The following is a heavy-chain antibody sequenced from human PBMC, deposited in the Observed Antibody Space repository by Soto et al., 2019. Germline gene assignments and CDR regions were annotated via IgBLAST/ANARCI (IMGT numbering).Heavy chain of an antibody. CDR3: ARPRIAAALDY. V-gene: IGHV3-33*01. CDR1: GFTFSSYG. J-gene: IGHJ4*02. Sequence: QVQLVESGGGVVQPGRSLRLSCAASGFTFSSYGMHWVRQAPGKGLEWVAVIWYDGSNKYYADSVKGRFTISRDNSKNTLYLQMNSLRAEDTAVYSCARPRIAAALDYWGQGTLVTVSS. D-gene: IGHD6-13*01. CDR2: IWYDGSNK.